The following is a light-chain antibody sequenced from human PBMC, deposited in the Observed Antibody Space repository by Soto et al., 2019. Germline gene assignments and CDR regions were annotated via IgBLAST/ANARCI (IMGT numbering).Light chain of an antibody. CDR1: QSVTRSY. CDR2: GAS. Sequence: EIVLTQSPGTLSLSPGERGTLSCRASQSVTRSYLAWYQQKPGQAPRLLIYGASSRATGIPDRFSGSGSGTDFTLTISRLETEDCAVYYCQHYGDSPWTFGQGTKVEIK. V-gene: IGKV3-20*01. CDR3: QHYGDSPWT. J-gene: IGKJ1*01.